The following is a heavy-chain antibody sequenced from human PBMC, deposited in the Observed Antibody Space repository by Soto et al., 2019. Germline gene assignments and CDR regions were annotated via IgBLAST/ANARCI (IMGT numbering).Heavy chain of an antibody. D-gene: IGHD4-17*01. V-gene: IGHV3-48*01. Sequence: EVQLVESGGGLVQPGGSLRLSCAASGFTFSSYSMNWVRQAPGKGLEWVSYINNSSSTIYYADSVKGRFTISRDNAKNSLYLQMNSLRAEDTAVYYCARCLYGDPREYFLYWGQGTLVTVSS. CDR2: INNSSSTI. CDR3: ARCLYGDPREYFLY. J-gene: IGHJ1*01. CDR1: GFTFSSYS.